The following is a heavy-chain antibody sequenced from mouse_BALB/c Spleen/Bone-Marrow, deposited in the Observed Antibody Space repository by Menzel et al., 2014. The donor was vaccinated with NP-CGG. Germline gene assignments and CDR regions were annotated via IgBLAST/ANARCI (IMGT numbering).Heavy chain of an antibody. Sequence: DVKLQESGGDLVKPGGSLKLSCAASGFTFSSYGMSWVRQTPDKRLEWVATISSGGSYTYYPDSVKGRFTISRDNAKNTLYLQMSSPKSEDTAMYYCARDGLDYWGQGTTLTVSS. CDR3: ARDGLDY. J-gene: IGHJ2*01. V-gene: IGHV5-6*02. CDR1: GFTFSSYG. CDR2: ISSGGSYT. D-gene: IGHD2-3*01.